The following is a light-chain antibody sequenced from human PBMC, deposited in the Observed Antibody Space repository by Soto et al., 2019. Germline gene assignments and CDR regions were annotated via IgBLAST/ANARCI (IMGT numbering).Light chain of an antibody. V-gene: IGKV1-5*03. Sequence: DIQMTQSPSTLSASVGDRVTITCRASQSISSWLAWYQQKPGKAPKPLIYKASSLESGVPSRFSGSGSGTEFTLTISSLQPDGFATYYCQQYHSFSRTFGPGTKVEI. CDR3: QQYHSFSRT. CDR2: KAS. J-gene: IGKJ1*01. CDR1: QSISSW.